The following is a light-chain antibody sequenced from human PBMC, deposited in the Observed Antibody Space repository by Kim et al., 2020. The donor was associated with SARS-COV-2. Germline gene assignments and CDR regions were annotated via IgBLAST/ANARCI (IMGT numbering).Light chain of an antibody. J-gene: IGKJ4*01. CDR2: DAS. CDR1: QSVSSY. CDR3: QQRSNWLT. Sequence: SLHPGERATLSCRASQSVSSYLAWYQQKPGQAPRLLIYDASNRATGIPARFSGSGSGTDFTLTISSLEPEDFAVYYCQQRSNWLTFGGGTKVDIK. V-gene: IGKV3-11*01.